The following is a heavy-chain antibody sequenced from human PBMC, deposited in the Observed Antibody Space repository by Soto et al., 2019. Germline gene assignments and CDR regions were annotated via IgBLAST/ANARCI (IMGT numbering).Heavy chain of an antibody. Sequence: PGESLKISCKGSGYSFTSYWITWVRQMPGKGLEWMGKIEPSDSYTNYSPSFQGHVTISADKSISTTYLQCSSLNASDTAMYYCARVSGYPNYYGMDVWGQGTTVTVSS. V-gene: IGHV5-10-1*01. CDR3: ARVSGYPNYYGMDV. CDR2: IEPSDSYT. J-gene: IGHJ6*01. D-gene: IGHD3-22*01. CDR1: GYSFTSYW.